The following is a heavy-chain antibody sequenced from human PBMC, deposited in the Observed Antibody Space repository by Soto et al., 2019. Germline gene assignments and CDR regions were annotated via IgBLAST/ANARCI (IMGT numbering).Heavy chain of an antibody. Sequence: EVQLLESGGGLVQPGESLRLSCAASGFNFRSFAMNWVRQAPGKGLEWVSTISGGAATTYADSVKGRLTISRDNSKNTVSLQMNSLTAEDSAVYYCAKGSHIAARPLFFDSWGRGTLVTISS. D-gene: IGHD6-6*01. CDR2: ISGGAAT. J-gene: IGHJ4*02. CDR1: GFNFRSFA. V-gene: IGHV3-23*01. CDR3: AKGSHIAARPLFFDS.